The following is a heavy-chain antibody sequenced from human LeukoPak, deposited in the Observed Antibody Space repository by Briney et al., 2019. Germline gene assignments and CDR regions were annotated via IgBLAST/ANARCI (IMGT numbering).Heavy chain of an antibody. V-gene: IGHV1-2*02. CDR2: INPNSGGT. CDR3: ARVRATAMIDY. CDR1: GYTFTSYG. Sequence: GASVKVSCKASGYTFTSYGISWVRQAPGQGLEWMGWINPNSGGTNYAQKFQGRVTMTRDTSISTAYMELSRLRSDDTAVYYCARVRATAMIDYWGQGTLVTVSS. J-gene: IGHJ4*02. D-gene: IGHD5-18*01.